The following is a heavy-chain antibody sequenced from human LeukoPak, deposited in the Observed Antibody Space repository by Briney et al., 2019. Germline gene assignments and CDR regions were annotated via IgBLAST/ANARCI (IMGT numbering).Heavy chain of an antibody. J-gene: IGHJ3*02. Sequence: PGGSLRLSRAASGFTFSSYAMSWARQAPGKGLEWVSAISGRGGNINYAESVKGRFTISRDNSKKTLYLQMNSLRADDTAVYYCATLIAAAGPPSAFDAFDIWGQGTMVTVSS. CDR3: ATLIAAAGPPSAFDAFDI. CDR2: ISGRGGNI. V-gene: IGHV3-23*01. D-gene: IGHD6-13*01. CDR1: GFTFSSYA.